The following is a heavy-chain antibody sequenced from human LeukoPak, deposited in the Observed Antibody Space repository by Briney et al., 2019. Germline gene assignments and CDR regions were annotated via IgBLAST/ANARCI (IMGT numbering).Heavy chain of an antibody. CDR1: GYTFTSYD. V-gene: IGHV1-8*01. CDR2: MNPNSGNT. J-gene: IGHJ3*02. CDR3: ARLLGYCSSTSCYGAFDI. Sequence: ASVKDSCKASGYTFTSYDINWVRQATGQGLEWMGWMNPNSGNTGYAQKFQGRVTMTRNTSISTAYMELSSLRSEDTAVYYCARLLGYCSSTSCYGAFDIWGQGTMVTVSS. D-gene: IGHD2-2*01.